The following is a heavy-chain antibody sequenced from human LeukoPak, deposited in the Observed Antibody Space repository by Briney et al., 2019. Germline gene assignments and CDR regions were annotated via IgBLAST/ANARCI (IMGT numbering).Heavy chain of an antibody. CDR1: GGSISSYY. CDR3: AREGNWFDP. CDR2: IYYSGGT. Sequence: SETLSLTCTVSGGSISSYYWSWIRQPPGKGLEWIGYIYYSGGTDYNPSLKSRVTISVDTSKNQFSLKLSSVTAADTAVYYCAREGNWFDPWGQGTLVTVSS. V-gene: IGHV4-59*01. J-gene: IGHJ5*02.